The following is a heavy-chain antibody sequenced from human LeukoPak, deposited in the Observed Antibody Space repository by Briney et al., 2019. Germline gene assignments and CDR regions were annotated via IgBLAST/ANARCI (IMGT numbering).Heavy chain of an antibody. J-gene: IGHJ4*02. CDR2: ISYDGSNK. Sequence: PGGSLRLSCATSRFTFSDYGMHWVRQAPGKGLEWVAVISYDGSNKFYADSVKGRFTTSRDNSKNTLYLQMNSLRPDDTAVYYCAKLYGAFDYWGQGTLVTVSS. V-gene: IGHV3-30*18. CDR3: AKLYGAFDY. CDR1: RFTFSDYG. D-gene: IGHD4-17*01.